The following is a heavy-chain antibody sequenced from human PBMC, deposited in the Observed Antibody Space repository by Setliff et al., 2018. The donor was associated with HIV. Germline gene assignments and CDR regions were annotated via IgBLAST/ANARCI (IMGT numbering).Heavy chain of an antibody. CDR1: GYTFTSYA. Sequence: ASVKVSCKASGYTFTSYAMHWVRQAPGQRLEWMGWINAGNGNTKYSQKFQGRVTITRDTSASTAYMELSSLRSEDTPVYYCATYHYYDSSAYYVDLYYLDYWGQGTLVTVSS. J-gene: IGHJ4*02. V-gene: IGHV1-3*01. D-gene: IGHD3-22*01. CDR2: INAGNGNT. CDR3: ATYHYYDSSAYYVDLYYLDY.